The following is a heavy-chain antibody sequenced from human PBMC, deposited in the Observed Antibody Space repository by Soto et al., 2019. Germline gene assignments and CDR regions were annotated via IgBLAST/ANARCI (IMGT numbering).Heavy chain of an antibody. J-gene: IGHJ3*02. D-gene: IGHD2-21*02. CDR2: INHSGST. CDR1: GGSFSGYC. Sequence: LSLTCAVYGGSFSGYCWSWIRQPPGKGLEWIGEINHSGSTNYNPSLKSRVTISVDTSKNQFSLKLSSVTAADTAVYYCARDCGGDCYAFDIWGQGTMVTVSS. V-gene: IGHV4-34*01. CDR3: ARDCGGDCYAFDI.